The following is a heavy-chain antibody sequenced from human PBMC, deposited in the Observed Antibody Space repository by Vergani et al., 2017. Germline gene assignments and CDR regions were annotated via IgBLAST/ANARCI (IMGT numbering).Heavy chain of an antibody. Sequence: QLQLQESGPGLVKPSETLSLICTVSGGSISSSDYYWGWIRQPPGKGLEWIGSFYSSGSTFYNPSLNSRVTISIDTSRNQFSLNLNSMTAADTAVYYCVRGAVAEFDYWGQGILVTVSS. CDR3: VRGAVAEFDY. V-gene: IGHV4-39*01. D-gene: IGHD6-19*01. J-gene: IGHJ4*02. CDR2: FYSSGST. CDR1: GGSISSSDYY.